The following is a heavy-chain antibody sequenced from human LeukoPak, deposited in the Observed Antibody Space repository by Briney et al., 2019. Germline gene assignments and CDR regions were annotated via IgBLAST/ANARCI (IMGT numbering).Heavy chain of an antibody. CDR1: GVSIRSSTYY. J-gene: IGHJ4*02. V-gene: IGHV4-39*01. CDR2: VYYSGST. CDR3: ARQAISGYDPPPFDS. D-gene: IGHD5-12*01. Sequence: PSETLSLTCTVSGVSIRSSTYYWGWIRQPPGKGLDWIGNVYYSGSTYYNPSLKSRVTISVYTSKNQISLKLNSVTAADTAVYYCARQAISGYDPPPFDSWGQGTLVTVSS.